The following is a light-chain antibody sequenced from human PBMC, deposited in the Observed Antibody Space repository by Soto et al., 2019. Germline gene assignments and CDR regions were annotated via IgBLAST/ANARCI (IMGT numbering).Light chain of an antibody. CDR2: DAS. CDR3: QQYNSYSRT. J-gene: IGKJ1*01. Sequence: DTQMTQSPSTLSASVGDRVTITCRASQSISSWLAWYQQKPGKAPKLLIYDASSLESGVPSRFSGSGSGTEFTLTISSLQPDDFATYYCQQYNSYSRTLGQGTKVDI. V-gene: IGKV1-5*01. CDR1: QSISSW.